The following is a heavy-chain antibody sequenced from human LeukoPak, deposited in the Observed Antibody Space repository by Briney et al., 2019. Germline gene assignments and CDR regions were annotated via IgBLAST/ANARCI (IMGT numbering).Heavy chain of an antibody. CDR1: GFTFSDYY. J-gene: IGHJ5*02. CDR3: ARDWSGYYDSSGYLNRGSWFDP. D-gene: IGHD3-22*01. V-gene: IGHV3-11*01. CDR2: ISSSGSTI. Sequence: PGGSLRLSCAASGFTFSDYYMSWLRQAPGKGLEWVSYISSSGSTIYYADSVKGRFTISRDNAKNPLYLQMNSLRAEDTAVYYCARDWSGYYDSSGYLNRGSWFDPWGQGTLVTVSS.